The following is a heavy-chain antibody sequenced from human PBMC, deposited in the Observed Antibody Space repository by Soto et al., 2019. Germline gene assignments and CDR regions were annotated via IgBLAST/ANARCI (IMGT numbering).Heavy chain of an antibody. V-gene: IGHV3-13*01. CDR2: IGTAGDT. J-gene: IGHJ4*02. CDR1: GFTFSSYD. D-gene: IGHD3-16*01. CDR3: ARVSQGDYFDY. Sequence: PGGSLRLSCAASGFTFSSYDMHWVRQATGKGLEWVSAIGTAGDTYYPGSVKGRFTISRENAKNSLYLQMNSLRAEDTAVYYCARVSQGDYFDYWGQGIRVTVSS.